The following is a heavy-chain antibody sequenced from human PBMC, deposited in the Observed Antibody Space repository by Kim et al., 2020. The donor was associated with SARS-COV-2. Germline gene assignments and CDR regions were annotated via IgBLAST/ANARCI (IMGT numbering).Heavy chain of an antibody. Sequence: GKGRFTISRDKSKNTLYLHMNRLRAEDTAVYYCASDRRWHPLLLYGMDVWGQGTTVTVSS. V-gene: IGHV3-66*01. D-gene: IGHD2-15*01. J-gene: IGHJ6*02. CDR3: ASDRRWHPLLLYGMDV.